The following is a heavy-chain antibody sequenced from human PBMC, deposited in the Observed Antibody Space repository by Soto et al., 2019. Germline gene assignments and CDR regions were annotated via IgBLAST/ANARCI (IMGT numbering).Heavy chain of an antibody. CDR1: GYTFTSYD. CDR2: MNPNSGNT. J-gene: IGHJ4*02. D-gene: IGHD6-19*01. CDR3: ARKMAVAGTFDY. Sequence: ASVKVSCKASGYTFTSYDINWVRQATGQGLEWMGWMNPNSGNTGYAQKFQGRVTMTRNTSMSTVYMELSSLRSEDTAVYYCARKMAVAGTFDYWGQGTLVTVSS. V-gene: IGHV1-8*01.